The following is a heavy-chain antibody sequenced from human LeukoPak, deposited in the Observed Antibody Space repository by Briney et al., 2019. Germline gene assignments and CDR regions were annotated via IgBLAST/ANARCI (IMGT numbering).Heavy chain of an antibody. V-gene: IGHV1-69*06. CDR1: GGTFSSYA. CDR3: ARRGRSPPYYFDY. CDR2: IIPIFGTA. J-gene: IGHJ4*02. Sequence: ASVKVSCKASGGTFSSYAISWVRQAPGQGLEWMGGIIPIFGTANYAQKFQGRVTITADKSTSTAYMELSSLRSEDTAVYYCARRGRSPPYYFDYWGQGTLVTVSS.